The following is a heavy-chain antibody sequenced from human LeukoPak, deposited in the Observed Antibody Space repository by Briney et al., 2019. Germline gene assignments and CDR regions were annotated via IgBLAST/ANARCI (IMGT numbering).Heavy chain of an antibody. CDR2: IYYSGST. V-gene: IGHV4-59*08. J-gene: IGHJ3*02. CDR3: ARAGSDYGDYSTDAFDI. Sequence: PSETLSLTCTVSGGSISSYYWSWIRQPPGKGLEWIGYIYYSGSTNYNPSLKSRVTISVDTSKNQSSLKLSSVTAADTAVYYCARAGSDYGDYSTDAFDIWGQGTMVTVSS. D-gene: IGHD4-17*01. CDR1: GGSISSYY.